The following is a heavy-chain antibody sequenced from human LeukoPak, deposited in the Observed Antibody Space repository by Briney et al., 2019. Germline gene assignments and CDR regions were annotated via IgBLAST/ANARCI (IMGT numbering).Heavy chain of an antibody. V-gene: IGHV4-31*03. Sequence: SETPSLTCTVSGGFISSGGYYWSWIRQLPGKGLEWIGYIYYSGSTYYNPSLKSRVTISVDTSKNQFSLRLRSVTAADTAVYYCARTSIVVVVAAPYYFDYWGQGTLVTVSS. J-gene: IGHJ4*02. CDR1: GGFISSGGYY. CDR3: ARTSIVVVVAAPYYFDY. CDR2: IYYSGST. D-gene: IGHD2-15*01.